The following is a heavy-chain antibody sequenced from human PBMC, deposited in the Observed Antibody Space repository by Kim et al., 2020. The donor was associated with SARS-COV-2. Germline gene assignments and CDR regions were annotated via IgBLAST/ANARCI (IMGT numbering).Heavy chain of an antibody. Sequence: SETLSLTCTVSGGSISSSSYYWGWIRQPPGKGLEWIGSIYYSGSTYYNPSLKSRVTISVDTSKNQFSLKLSCVTAADTAVYYCARDQTYYYGSGSYWHDAFDICGQGTMVTVSS. J-gene: IGHJ3*02. CDR1: GGSISSSSYY. D-gene: IGHD3-10*01. CDR3: ARDQTYYYGSGSYWHDAFDI. V-gene: IGHV4-39*07. CDR2: IYYSGST.